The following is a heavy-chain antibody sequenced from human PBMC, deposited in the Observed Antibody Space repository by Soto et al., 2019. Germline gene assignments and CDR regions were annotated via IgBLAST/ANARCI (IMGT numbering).Heavy chain of an antibody. J-gene: IGHJ3*02. Sequence: QITLKESGPTLVKPTQTLTLTCTFSGFSLSTSGVGVGWIRQPPGKALEWLALIYWDDDKRYSPSLKSRLTITKDTSKNPVVLKKTHMDPVDTATYYCAHRMEDYYDSSGYYYGGHAFDIWGQGTMVTVSS. CDR3: AHRMEDYYDSSGYYYGGHAFDI. CDR1: GFSLSTSGVG. D-gene: IGHD3-22*01. CDR2: IYWDDDK. V-gene: IGHV2-5*02.